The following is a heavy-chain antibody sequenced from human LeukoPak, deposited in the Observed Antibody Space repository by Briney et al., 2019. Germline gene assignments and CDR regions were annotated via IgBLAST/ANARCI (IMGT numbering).Heavy chain of an antibody. CDR2: IKQGGSEK. V-gene: IGHV3-7*04. CDR1: GFTFSIYW. Sequence: GGSLRLSCAASGFTFSIYWMSWVRQAPGKGREWVANIKQGGSEKYYVDSVGGRFTISRDNAKNTLYQQLTSLTAEDTAVYYCARVAPYPWIQLWLPGHYYHGMDVWGQGTTVTVSS. D-gene: IGHD5-18*01. CDR3: ARVAPYPWIQLWLPGHYYHGMDV. J-gene: IGHJ6*02.